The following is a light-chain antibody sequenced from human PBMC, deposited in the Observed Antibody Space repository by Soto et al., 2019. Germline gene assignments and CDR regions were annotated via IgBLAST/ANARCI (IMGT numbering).Light chain of an antibody. Sequence: DIQMTQSPSSLSASVGDRVTITCRASQGIGILLGWFQQNPGKAPKRLIYAASSLQGGVPSRFVGSGSGTEFTLTISSLQPEDFETYYCLQHHLYPFTFGPGAKVDIK. CDR1: QGIGIL. V-gene: IGKV1-17*01. CDR3: LQHHLYPFT. J-gene: IGKJ3*01. CDR2: AAS.